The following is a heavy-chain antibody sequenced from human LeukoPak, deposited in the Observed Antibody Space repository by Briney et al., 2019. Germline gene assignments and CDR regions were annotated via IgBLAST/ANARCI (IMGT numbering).Heavy chain of an antibody. CDR1: GGSMSSYY. CDR3: ARGARAGYNLEPFDY. Sequence: PSETLSLTCTVSGGSMSSYYWSWMRQPPGKGLEWIGYIYYSGSPKYNPSLKSRVTISVDTSKNQFSLKLSSVTAADTAVYYCARGARAGYNLEPFDYWGQGALVTVSS. J-gene: IGHJ4*02. V-gene: IGHV4-59*08. CDR2: IYYSGSP. D-gene: IGHD5-24*01.